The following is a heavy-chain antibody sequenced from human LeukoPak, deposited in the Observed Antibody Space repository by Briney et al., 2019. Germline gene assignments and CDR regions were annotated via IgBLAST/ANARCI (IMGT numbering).Heavy chain of an antibody. CDR2: IYTSGST. CDR1: GGSISSGSYY. CDR3: ARGSWLVVDSFDY. D-gene: IGHD3-22*01. Sequence: SETLSLTCTVSGGSISSGSYYWSWIRQPAGKGLEWIGRIYTSGSTNYNPSLKSRVTISVDTSKNQFSLKLSSVTAADTAVYYCARGSWLVVDSFDYWGQGTLVTVSS. V-gene: IGHV4-61*02. J-gene: IGHJ4*02.